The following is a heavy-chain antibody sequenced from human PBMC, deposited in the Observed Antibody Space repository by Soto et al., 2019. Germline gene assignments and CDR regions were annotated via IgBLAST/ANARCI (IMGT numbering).Heavy chain of an antibody. CDR2: IDPSDSYT. CDR3: ARHVTGYYYDSSGYA. Sequence: GESLKISCKGSGYSFTSYWISWVRQMPGKGLEWMGRIDPSDSYTNYSPSFQGHVTISADKSISTAYLQWSSLKASDTAMYYCARHVTGYYYDSSGYAWGQGTLVTV. D-gene: IGHD3-22*01. J-gene: IGHJ5*02. V-gene: IGHV5-10-1*01. CDR1: GYSFTSYW.